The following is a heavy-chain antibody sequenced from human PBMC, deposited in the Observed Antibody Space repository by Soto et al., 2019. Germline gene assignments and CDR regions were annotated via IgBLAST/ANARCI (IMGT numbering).Heavy chain of an antibody. Sequence: EVQLLESGGGLVQPGGSLRLSCAASGFTFSSYAMSWVRQAPGKGLEWVSAISGSGGRTYYADSVKGRFTISRDNSKNTLSLHMNSLRAEDTAVYYCATPSLGCSSASCFDYWGQGTLVTVSS. CDR1: GFTFSSYA. CDR2: ISGSGGRT. J-gene: IGHJ4*02. CDR3: ATPSLGCSSASCFDY. D-gene: IGHD2-2*01. V-gene: IGHV3-23*01.